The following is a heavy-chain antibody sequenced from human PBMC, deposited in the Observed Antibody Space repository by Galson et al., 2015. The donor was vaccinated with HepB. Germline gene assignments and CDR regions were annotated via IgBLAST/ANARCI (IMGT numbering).Heavy chain of an antibody. Sequence: QSGAEVKKPGESLRTSCKASGYTFTSYGISWVRQAPGQGLEWMGWISAYNGNTNYAQKLQGRVTVTTDTSTSTAYMEVRSLRSDDTAVYYCARSQRGGWYYFDYWGQGTLVTVSS. CDR1: GYTFTSYG. J-gene: IGHJ4*02. CDR3: ARSQRGGWYYFDY. D-gene: IGHD2-8*01. V-gene: IGHV1-18*01. CDR2: ISAYNGNT.